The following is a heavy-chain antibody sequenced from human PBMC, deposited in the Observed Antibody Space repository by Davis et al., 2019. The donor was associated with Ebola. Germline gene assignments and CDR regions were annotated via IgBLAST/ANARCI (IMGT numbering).Heavy chain of an antibody. CDR2: IYYSGST. D-gene: IGHD3-3*01. Sequence: SETLSLTCTVSGGSISSYYWSWIRQPPGKGLEWIGYIYYSGSTNYNPSLKSRVTISVDTSKNQFSLKLSSVTAADTAVYYCAREGRDDFWSGYFFDYWGQGTLVTVSS. CDR1: GGSISSYY. V-gene: IGHV4-59*12. J-gene: IGHJ4*02. CDR3: AREGRDDFWSGYFFDY.